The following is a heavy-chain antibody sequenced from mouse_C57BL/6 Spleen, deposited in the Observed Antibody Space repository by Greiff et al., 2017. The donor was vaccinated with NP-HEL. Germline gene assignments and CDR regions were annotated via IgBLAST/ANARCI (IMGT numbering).Heavy chain of an antibody. CDR2: IYPGDGDT. Sequence: QVQLKQSGAELVKPGASVKISCKASGYAFSSYWMNWVKQRPGKGLEWIGQIYPGDGDTNYNGKFKGKATLTADKSSSTAYMQLSSLTSEDSAVYFCARGNNWRGLFAYWGQGTLVTVSA. V-gene: IGHV1-80*01. D-gene: IGHD4-1*01. CDR1: GYAFSSYW. CDR3: ARGNNWRGLFAY. J-gene: IGHJ3*01.